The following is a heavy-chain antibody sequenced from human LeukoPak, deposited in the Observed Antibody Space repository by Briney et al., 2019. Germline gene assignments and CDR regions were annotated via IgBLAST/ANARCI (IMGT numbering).Heavy chain of an antibody. J-gene: IGHJ3*02. V-gene: IGHV3-21*01. Sequence: PGGSLRLSCAASGFTFSSYSMNWVRQAPGKGLEWVSSISSSSSYIYYADSVKGRFTISRDNAKNSLYLQMNSLRAEDTAVYYCAREAVDGENAFDIGGQRTMVTVSS. CDR2: ISSSSSYI. CDR3: AREAVDGENAFDI. D-gene: IGHD3-10*01. CDR1: GFTFSSYS.